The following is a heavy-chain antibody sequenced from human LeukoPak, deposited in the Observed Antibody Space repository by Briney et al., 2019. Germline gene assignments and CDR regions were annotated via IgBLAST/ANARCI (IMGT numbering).Heavy chain of an antibody. CDR3: ARDDSVVVMASDAFDI. CDR1: GGSISSGSYY. V-gene: IGHV4-61*02. CDR2: IYTSGST. J-gene: IGHJ3*02. D-gene: IGHD3-22*01. Sequence: PSQTLSLTCTVSGGSISSGSYYWSWIRQPAGKGLEWIGRIYTSGSTNYNPSLKSRVTISVDTSKNQFSLKLSSVTAADTAVYYCARDDSVVVMASDAFDIWGQGTMVTASS.